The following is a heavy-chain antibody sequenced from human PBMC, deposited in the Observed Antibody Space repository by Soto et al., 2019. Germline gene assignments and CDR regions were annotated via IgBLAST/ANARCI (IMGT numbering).Heavy chain of an antibody. Sequence: QITLKESGPTLVKPTQTLTVTCTFSGFSLSTSGAGVGCISQSPGKAPEWLALISWKDEKRYNPGLKSRLTITKDTSKNQVVLTMTDVDPVDTATYFCAHRYGGNYYRWYFDSWGQGTLVTVSS. CDR1: GFSLSTSGAG. CDR3: AHRYGGNYYRWYFDS. CDR2: ISWKDEK. J-gene: IGHJ4*02. V-gene: IGHV2-5*01. D-gene: IGHD1-26*01.